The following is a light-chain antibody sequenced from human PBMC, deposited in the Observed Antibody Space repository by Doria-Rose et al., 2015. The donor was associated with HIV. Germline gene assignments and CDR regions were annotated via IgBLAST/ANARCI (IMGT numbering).Light chain of an antibody. CDR3: HQYGASWT. J-gene: IGKJ1*01. Sequence: EIVLTQSPGTLSLSPGERATPSCRASQSFSSTYLAWYQQKPGQAPSLLIYDGSTWATGIPDRFSASGSGTDFTLTINRLEPEDFALYYCHQYGASWTFGQGTKVEI. CDR1: QSFSSTY. CDR2: DGS. V-gene: IGKV3-20*01.